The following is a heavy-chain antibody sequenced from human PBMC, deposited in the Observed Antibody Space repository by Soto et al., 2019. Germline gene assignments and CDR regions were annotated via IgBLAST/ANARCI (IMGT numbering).Heavy chain of an antibody. D-gene: IGHD6-13*01. J-gene: IGHJ6*02. CDR1: GGSFSGYY. CDR2: INHSGST. Sequence: SETLSLTCAVYGGSFSGYYWSWIRQPPGKGLEWIGEINHSGSTNYNPSLKSRVTISVDTSKNQFSLKLSSVTAADTAVYYCARGLRIAANYYYYYGMDVWGQGTTVTVSS. V-gene: IGHV4-34*01. CDR3: ARGLRIAANYYYYYGMDV.